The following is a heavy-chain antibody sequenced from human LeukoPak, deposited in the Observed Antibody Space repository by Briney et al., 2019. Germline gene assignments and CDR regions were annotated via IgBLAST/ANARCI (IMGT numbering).Heavy chain of an antibody. CDR1: GFTFDDYA. V-gene: IGHV3-9*01. Sequence: PGGSLRLSCAASGFTFDDYAMHWVRQAPGKGLEWVSGISWNSGSIGYADPVKGRFTISRDNAKNSLYLQMNSLRAEDTALYYCAKALRHFDWVLSVFDYWGQGTLVTVSS. D-gene: IGHD3-9*01. CDR2: ISWNSGSI. J-gene: IGHJ4*02. CDR3: AKALRHFDWVLSVFDY.